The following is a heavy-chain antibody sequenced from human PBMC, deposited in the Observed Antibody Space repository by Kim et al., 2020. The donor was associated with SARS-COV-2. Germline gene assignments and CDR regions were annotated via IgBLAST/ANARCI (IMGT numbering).Heavy chain of an antibody. D-gene: IGHD3-22*01. CDR1: GFTFSSYA. Sequence: GGSLRLSCAASGFTFSSYAMHWVRQAPGKGLEWVAVISYDGSNKYYADSVKGRFTISRDNSKNTLYLQMNSLRAEDTAVYYCANGRVVVISDYWGQGTLVTVSS. CDR3: ANGRVVVISDY. J-gene: IGHJ4*02. V-gene: IGHV3-30-3*01. CDR2: ISYDGSNK.